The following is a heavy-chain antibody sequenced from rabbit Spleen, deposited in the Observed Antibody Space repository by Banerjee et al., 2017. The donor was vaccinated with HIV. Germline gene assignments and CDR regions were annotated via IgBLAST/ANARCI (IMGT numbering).Heavy chain of an antibody. CDR3: AREGSGYFAL. CDR1: GFSFSSSYW. CDR2: IYFGWSATT. Sequence: QQQLVESGGGLVQPEGSLTLTCTASGFSFSSSYWGCWVRQAPGKGLEWIACIYFGWSATTSYASWAKGRFTITRSTSLNTVTLQMTSLTAADTATYFCAREGSGYFALWGPGTLVTVS. D-gene: IGHD3-1*01. J-gene: IGHJ4*01. V-gene: IGHV1S45*01.